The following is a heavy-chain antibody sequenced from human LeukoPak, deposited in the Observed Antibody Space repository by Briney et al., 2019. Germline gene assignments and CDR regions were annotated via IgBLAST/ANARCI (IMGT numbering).Heavy chain of an antibody. V-gene: IGHV1-2*02. Sequence: ASVKVSCKASGYTFTGYYMHWVRQAPGQGLEWMGWINPNSGGTNYAQKFQGRVTMTRDTSTSTVYMELSSLRSEDTAVYYCARERDIAARMNYFDYWGQGTLVTVSS. J-gene: IGHJ4*02. CDR1: GYTFTGYY. CDR2: INPNSGGT. CDR3: ARERDIAARMNYFDY. D-gene: IGHD6-6*01.